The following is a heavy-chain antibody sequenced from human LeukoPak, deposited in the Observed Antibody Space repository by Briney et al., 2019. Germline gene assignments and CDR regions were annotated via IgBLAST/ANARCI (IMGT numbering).Heavy chain of an antibody. D-gene: IGHD3-3*01. Sequence: SETLSLTCTVSGGSISSSSSSWGWVRQPPGKGLEWIATIYYGGITYCNPSLKSRITVSVDTSKNQFSLKLSSVTAADTAVYYCAIQIMIVGVPERIDYWGQGNLVTVS. CDR2: IYYGGIT. V-gene: IGHV4-39*07. CDR1: GGSISSSSSS. J-gene: IGHJ4*02. CDR3: AIQIMIVGVPERIDY.